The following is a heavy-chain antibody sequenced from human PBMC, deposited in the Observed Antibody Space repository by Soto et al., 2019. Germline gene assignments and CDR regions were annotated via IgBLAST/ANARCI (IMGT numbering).Heavy chain of an antibody. J-gene: IGHJ6*02. CDR1: GGTFSSYA. CDR2: INPKSGGT. D-gene: IGHD2-8*01. Sequence: GASVKVSCKASGGTFSSYAISWARQAPGQGLEWLGRINPKSGGTSTAQKFQGWVTMTTDTSISTASMELTRLTSDDTAIYYCARGDSTDCSNGVCSFFYNHDMDVWGQGTTVTVSS. V-gene: IGHV1-2*04. CDR3: ARGDSTDCSNGVCSFFYNHDMDV.